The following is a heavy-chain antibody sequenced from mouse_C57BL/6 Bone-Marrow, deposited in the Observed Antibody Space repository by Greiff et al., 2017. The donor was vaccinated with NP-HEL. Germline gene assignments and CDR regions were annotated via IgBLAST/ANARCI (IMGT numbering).Heavy chain of an antibody. CDR3: TRGSTTVVVDY. Sequence: EVQLQQSGTVLARPGASVKMSCKTSGYTFTSYWMHWVTQRPGQGLEWIGAIYPGNSDTSYNQKFKGKAKLTAVTSASTAYMELSSLTNEDSAVYYCTRGSTTVVVDYWGQGTTLTVSS. CDR2: IYPGNSDT. D-gene: IGHD1-1*01. V-gene: IGHV1-5*01. CDR1: GYTFTSYW. J-gene: IGHJ2*01.